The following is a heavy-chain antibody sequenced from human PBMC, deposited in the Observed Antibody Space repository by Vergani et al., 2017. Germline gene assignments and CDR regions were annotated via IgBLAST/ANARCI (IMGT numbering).Heavy chain of an antibody. CDR1: GGSISSSSYY. V-gene: IGHV4-39*01. J-gene: IGHJ4*02. CDR3: ARLWAMTTVTTGLDY. Sequence: QLQLQESGPGLVKPSETLSLTCTVSGGSISSSSYYWGWIRQPPGKGREWIGSIYYSGSTYYNPSLKSRVTISVDTSKNQFSLKLSSVTAADTAVYYCARLWAMTTVTTGLDYWGQGTLVTVSS. D-gene: IGHD4-17*01. CDR2: IYYSGST.